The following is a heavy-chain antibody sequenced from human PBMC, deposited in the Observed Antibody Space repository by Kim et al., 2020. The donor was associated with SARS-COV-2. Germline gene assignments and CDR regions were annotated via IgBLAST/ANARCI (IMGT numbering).Heavy chain of an antibody. CDR2: ISSSSNYI. V-gene: IGHV3-21*01. J-gene: IGHJ6*02. Sequence: GGSLRLSCAGAGFNFRSYTLNWVRQAPGKGLEWVASISSSSNYIYYADLVRGRSTITRDNAKNSVYLQMNSLKGDDTAVYYCARVDIAAMHVWGQGTTVTVAS. CDR3: ARVDIAAMHV. D-gene: IGHD5-12*01. CDR1: GFNFRSYT.